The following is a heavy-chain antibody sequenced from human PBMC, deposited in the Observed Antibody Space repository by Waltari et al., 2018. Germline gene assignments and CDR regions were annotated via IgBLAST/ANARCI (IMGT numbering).Heavy chain of an antibody. J-gene: IGHJ3*02. CDR1: GFSLSDYS. Sequence: EVQLVESGGGLVQPGESLRLSCTASGFSLSDYSMNWVRQAPGKGLEWLSYTRSSCGAIYYTDSVKGRFTISRDDATDSLYLQMNSLRAEDTAIYYCVRDHLHAFDIWGQGTTVTVSS. V-gene: IGHV3-48*01. CDR3: VRDHLHAFDI. CDR2: TRSSCGAI.